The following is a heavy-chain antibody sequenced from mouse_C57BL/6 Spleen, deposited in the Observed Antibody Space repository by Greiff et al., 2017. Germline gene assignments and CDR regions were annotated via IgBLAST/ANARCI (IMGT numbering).Heavy chain of an antibody. Sequence: VHVKQSGPELVKPGASVKIPCKASGYTFTDYNMDWVKQSHGKSLEWIGDINPNNGGTIYNQKFKGKATMTVDTSSSTAYMVLRRLTSEDTAVYYGARRHYGSSYRYLDVWGTGTTVTVSS. V-gene: IGHV1-18*01. D-gene: IGHD1-1*01. CDR2: INPNNGGT. CDR1: GYTFTDYN. CDR3: ARRHYGSSYRYLDV. J-gene: IGHJ1*03.